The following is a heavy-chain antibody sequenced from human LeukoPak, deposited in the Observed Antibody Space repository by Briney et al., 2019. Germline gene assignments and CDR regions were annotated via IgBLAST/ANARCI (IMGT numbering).Heavy chain of an antibody. CDR2: IWYDGSNK. Sequence: GGSLRLSCAASGFTFSRYGMHWVRQAPGKGLEWVAVIWYDGSNKYYADSVKGRFTISRDKSKSTLYLQMDSLRADDTAIYYCARGGDTTFSDYWGQGTLVTVSS. CDR3: ARGGDTTFSDY. CDR1: GFTFSRYG. J-gene: IGHJ4*02. V-gene: IGHV3-33*01. D-gene: IGHD2/OR15-2a*01.